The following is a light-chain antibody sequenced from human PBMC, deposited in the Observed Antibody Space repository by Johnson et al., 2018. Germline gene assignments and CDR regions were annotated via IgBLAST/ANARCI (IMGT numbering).Light chain of an antibody. Sequence: GRRLNIGNNYVSWYQQLPGTAPKLLIYENNKRPSGIPDRFSGSKSGTSATLGITGLQTGDAADYYCGTWYSSLSAGNVFGTGPKVTVL. J-gene: IGLJ1*01. CDR1: RLNIGNNY. V-gene: IGLV1-51*02. CDR3: GTWYSSLSAGNV. CDR2: ENN.